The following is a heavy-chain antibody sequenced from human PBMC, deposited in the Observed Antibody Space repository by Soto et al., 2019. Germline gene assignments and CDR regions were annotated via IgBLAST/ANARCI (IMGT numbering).Heavy chain of an antibody. CDR3: ARGGSLYWYFDL. Sequence: SVKVSCKASGFTFTNSAIQWVRQARGQRLEWMGWIVVGSGHTNYAQKFQERLTITRDMSTSTAYMELSSLRSEDTAVYYCARGGSLYWYFDLWGRGTLVTVSS. V-gene: IGHV1-58*02. J-gene: IGHJ2*01. D-gene: IGHD1-26*01. CDR1: GFTFTNSA. CDR2: IVVGSGHT.